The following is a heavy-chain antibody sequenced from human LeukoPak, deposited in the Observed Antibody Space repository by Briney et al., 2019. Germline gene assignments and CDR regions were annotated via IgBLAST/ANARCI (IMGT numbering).Heavy chain of an antibody. CDR2: IWYDGSNK. D-gene: IGHD6-19*01. J-gene: IGHJ4*02. Sequence: GGSLRLSCAASGFTFSSYVMHWVRQAPGKGLEWVAVIWYDGSNKYYADSVKGRFTISRDNSKNTLYLQMNSLRAEDTAVYYCARDQIAVAGLFDYWGQGTLVTVSS. V-gene: IGHV3-33*01. CDR1: GFTFSSYV. CDR3: ARDQIAVAGLFDY.